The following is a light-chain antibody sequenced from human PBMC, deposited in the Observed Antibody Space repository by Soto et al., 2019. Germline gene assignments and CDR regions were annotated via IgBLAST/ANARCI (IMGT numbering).Light chain of an antibody. CDR3: QQYNTFWT. Sequence: IQMTQSPAPLCPSLHNRVPITLRASQNIYTWLAWYQQKPGKAPKLLIYEASSLETGVPSRFSGSGSGTEFTLTISSLQPDDFATYYCQQYNTFWTFGQGTKVDI. CDR2: EAS. CDR1: QNIYTW. V-gene: IGKV1-5*03. J-gene: IGKJ1*01.